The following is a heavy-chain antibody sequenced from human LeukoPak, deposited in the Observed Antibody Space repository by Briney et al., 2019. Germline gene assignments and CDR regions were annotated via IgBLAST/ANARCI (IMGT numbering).Heavy chain of an antibody. D-gene: IGHD6-13*01. CDR1: GGTFSSYA. CDR2: IIPIFGTA. CDR3: ARSAAGYYYYYYMDV. Sequence: HRASVKVSCKASGGTFSSYAISWVRQAPGQGLEWMGGIIPIFGTANYAQKFQGRVTITADESTSTAYMELSSLRSEDTAVYYCARSAAGYYYYYYMDVWGKGTTVTISS. V-gene: IGHV1-69*13. J-gene: IGHJ6*03.